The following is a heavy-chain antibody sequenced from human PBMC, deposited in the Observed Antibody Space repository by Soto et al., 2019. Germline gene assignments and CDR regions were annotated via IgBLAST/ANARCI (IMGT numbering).Heavy chain of an antibody. CDR1: GGSISSYY. CDR2: IYYSGST. V-gene: IGHV4-59*01. CDR3: AAATITYYYYGMDV. J-gene: IGHJ6*02. D-gene: IGHD3-10*01. Sequence: SATLSLTCTVSGGSISSYYWSWLRQPPGKGLEWVGYIYYSGSTNYNPSLKRRVTISVDTSKNQFSLKLSSVTAADTAVYYCAAATITYYYYGMDVWGQGTTVTVS.